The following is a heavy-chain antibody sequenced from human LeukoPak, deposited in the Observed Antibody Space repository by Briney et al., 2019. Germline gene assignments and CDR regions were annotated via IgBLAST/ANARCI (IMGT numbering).Heavy chain of an antibody. D-gene: IGHD3-3*01. Sequence: GGSLRLSCAASGFTFSNHWMHWVRQAPGKGLVWVSRINNEGNDVIYADSVKGGFTSSRDNAKKTLYLQMNSLRAEDAAVYYCARGFFGPDYWGQGALVTVSS. CDR3: ARGFFGPDY. J-gene: IGHJ4*02. V-gene: IGHV3-74*01. CDR2: INNEGNDV. CDR1: GFTFSNHW.